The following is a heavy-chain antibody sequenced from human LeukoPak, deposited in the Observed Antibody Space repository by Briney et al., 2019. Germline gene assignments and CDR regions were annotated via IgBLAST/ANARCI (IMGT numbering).Heavy chain of an antibody. CDR1: GYTFTSYA. CDR3: ARDRYGDGFAHFDY. Sequence: SVKVSCKASGYTFTSYAMHWVRHAPGQGLEWMGWITPSGGTNYPQKFQGRVAITRDTSITTAYMDLSRLTSDDTAVYYCARDRYGDGFAHFDYWGQGALVTVSS. CDR2: ITPSGGT. J-gene: IGHJ4*02. V-gene: IGHV1-2*02. D-gene: IGHD5-24*01.